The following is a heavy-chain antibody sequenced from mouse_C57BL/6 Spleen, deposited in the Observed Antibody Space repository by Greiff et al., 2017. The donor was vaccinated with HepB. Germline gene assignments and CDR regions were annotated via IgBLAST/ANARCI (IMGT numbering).Heavy chain of an antibody. D-gene: IGHD1-1*01. Sequence: EVKLQESGPELVKPGASVKISCKASGYSFTDYNMNWVKQSNGKSLEWIGVINPNYGTTSYNQKFKGKATLTVDQSSSTAYMQLNSLTSEDSAVYYCARGHDGSSYGYFDYWGQGTTLTVSS. J-gene: IGHJ2*01. CDR1: GYSFTDYN. CDR2: INPNYGTT. CDR3: ARGHDGSSYGYFDY. V-gene: IGHV1-39*01.